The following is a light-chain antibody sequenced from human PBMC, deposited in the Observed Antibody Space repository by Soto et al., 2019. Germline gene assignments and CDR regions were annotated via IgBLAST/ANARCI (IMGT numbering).Light chain of an antibody. CDR2: DVT. CDR1: GSDIGTYNY. CDR3: KSYTSASTYV. Sequence: QSALTQPASVSGSPGQSITISCTGTGSDIGTYNYVSWYQHHPGKAPKFIIYDVTNRPSGVSDRFSGSKSGNTASLTISGLQAVDEADYFCKSYTSASTYVFGTGTKLTVL. J-gene: IGLJ1*01. V-gene: IGLV2-14*03.